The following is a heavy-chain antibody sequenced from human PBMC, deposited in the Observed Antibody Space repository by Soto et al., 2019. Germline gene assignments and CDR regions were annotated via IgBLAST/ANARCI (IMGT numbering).Heavy chain of an antibody. CDR3: VKGTIAAAGPDDDY. CDR2: ISSNGGST. CDR1: GFTFSSYA. V-gene: IGHV3-64D*06. Sequence: PGGSLRLSCSASGFTFSSYAMHWVRQAPGKGLEYVSAISSNGGSTYYADSVKGRFTISRDNSKNTLYLQMSSLRAEDTAVYYCVKGTIAAAGPDDDYWGQGTLVTVSS. J-gene: IGHJ4*02. D-gene: IGHD6-13*01.